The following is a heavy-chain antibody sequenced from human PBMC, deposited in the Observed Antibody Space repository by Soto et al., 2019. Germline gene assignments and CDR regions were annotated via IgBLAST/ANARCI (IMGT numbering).Heavy chain of an antibody. V-gene: IGHV3-9*01. CDR2: INWNSGSI. J-gene: IGHJ1*01. CDR3: VKDESINWYSGHFRH. CDR1: GFTFDDYA. D-gene: IGHD6-13*01. Sequence: VQLVESGGGLVQPGRSLRPSCAASGFTFDDYAMHWVRQVPGKGLEWVSGINWNSGSIGYADSVKGRFAISRDNAKNSLHLQMNSLRAEDTAFYYCVKDESINWYSGHFRHWGQGTLVTVSS.